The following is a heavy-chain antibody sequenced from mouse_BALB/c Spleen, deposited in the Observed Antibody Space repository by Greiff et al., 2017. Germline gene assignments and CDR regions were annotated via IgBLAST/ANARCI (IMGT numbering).Heavy chain of an antibody. V-gene: IGHV5-4*02. CDR1: GFTFSDYY. CDR3: ARDRGNCGYFDV. J-gene: IGHJ1*01. Sequence: EVQRVESGGGLVKPGGSLKLSCAASGFTFSDYYMYWVRQTPEKRLEWVATISDGGSYTYYPDSVKGRFTISRDNAKNNLYLQMSSLKSEDTAMYYCARDRGNCGYFDVWGAGTTVTVSS. CDR2: ISDGGSYT. D-gene: IGHD2-1*01.